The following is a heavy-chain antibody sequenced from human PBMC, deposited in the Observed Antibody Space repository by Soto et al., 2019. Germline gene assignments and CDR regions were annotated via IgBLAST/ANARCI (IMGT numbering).Heavy chain of an antibody. D-gene: IGHD5-18*01. CDR1: GGSFSGYY. CDR2: INHSGST. CDR3: ERGLGIQLWVDY. J-gene: IGHJ4*02. V-gene: IGHV4-34*01. Sequence: SATLSLTCAVYGGSFSGYYWSWIRQPPGKGLEWIGEINHSGSTNYNPSLKSRVTISVDTPKNQFSLKLSSVTAADTAVYYCERGLGIQLWVDYLGQLTLVTVSS.